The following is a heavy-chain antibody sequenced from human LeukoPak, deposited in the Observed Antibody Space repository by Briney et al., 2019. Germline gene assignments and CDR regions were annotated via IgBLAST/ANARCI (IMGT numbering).Heavy chain of an antibody. CDR1: GGSFSGYY. V-gene: IGHV4-34*01. CDR2: INHSGST. CDR3: ARGGGQLWFYWFDP. D-gene: IGHD5-18*01. J-gene: IGHJ5*02. Sequence: SETLSLTCAVYGGSFSGYYWSWIRQPPGKGLEWIGEINHSGSTNYNPSLKSRVTISVDTSKNQFSLKPSSVTAADTAVYYCARGGGQLWFYWFDPWGQGTLVTVSS.